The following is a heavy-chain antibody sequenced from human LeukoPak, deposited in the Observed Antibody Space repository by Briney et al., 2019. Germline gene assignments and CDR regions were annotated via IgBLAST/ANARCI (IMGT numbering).Heavy chain of an antibody. D-gene: IGHD5-12*01. J-gene: IGHJ4*02. Sequence: ASVKVSCKASGGTFSSYAISWVRQAPGQGLEWMGGIIPIFGTANYAQKFQGRVTITADKSTSTAYMELNSLRAEDTAVYYCASPRIYGGFGAVGYWGQGTLVTVSS. CDR1: GGTFSSYA. CDR3: ASPRIYGGFGAVGY. V-gene: IGHV1-69*06. CDR2: IIPIFGTA.